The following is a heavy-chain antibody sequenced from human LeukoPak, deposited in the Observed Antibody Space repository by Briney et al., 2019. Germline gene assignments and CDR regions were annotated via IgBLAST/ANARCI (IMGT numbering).Heavy chain of an antibody. CDR3: ARPYGSGSYYPFDY. V-gene: IGHV4-61*01. CDR1: GGSVSSGSYY. D-gene: IGHD3-10*01. J-gene: IGHJ4*02. CDR2: IYYSGST. Sequence: SETLSLTCTVSGGSVSSGSYYWSWIRQPPGKGPEWIGYIYYSGSTNYNPSLKSRVTISVDTSKNQFSLKLSSVTAADTAVYYCARPYGSGSYYPFDYWGQGTLVTVSS.